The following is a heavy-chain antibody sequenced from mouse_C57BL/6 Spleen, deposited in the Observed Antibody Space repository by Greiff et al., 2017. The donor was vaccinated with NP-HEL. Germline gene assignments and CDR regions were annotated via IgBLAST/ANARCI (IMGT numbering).Heavy chain of an antibody. CDR1: GFSLTSYG. Sequence: QVQLQQSGPGLVQPSQSLSITCTVSGFSLTSYGVHWVRQSPGQGLEWLGVIWRGGSTDYNAAFMSRLSTTKDNSKSHAAFKMNRLQADDTAIYYCAEKSGGNPFWYFDVWGTGTTVTVSS. V-gene: IGHV2-5*01. D-gene: IGHD2-1*01. CDR2: IWRGGST. J-gene: IGHJ1*03. CDR3: AEKSGGNPFWYFDV.